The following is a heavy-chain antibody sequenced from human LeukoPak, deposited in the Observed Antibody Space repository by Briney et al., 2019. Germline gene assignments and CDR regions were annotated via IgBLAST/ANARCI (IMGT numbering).Heavy chain of an antibody. CDR2: ISSSSSTI. V-gene: IGHV3-48*04. CDR1: GFTFSSYA. D-gene: IGHD3-9*01. J-gene: IGHJ6*03. Sequence: GRSLRLSCAASGFTFSSYAMHWVRQAPGKGLEWVSYISSSSSTIYYADSVKGRFTISRDNAKNSLYLQMNSLRAEDTAVYYCARDYNDILTGYYRYYYMDVWGKGTTVTVSS. CDR3: ARDYNDILTGYYRYYYMDV.